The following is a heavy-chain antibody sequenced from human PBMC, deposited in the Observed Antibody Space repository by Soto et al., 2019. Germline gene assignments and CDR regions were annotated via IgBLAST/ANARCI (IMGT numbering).Heavy chain of an antibody. J-gene: IGHJ4*02. CDR3: ARTRGGYYGSGSYYVDY. CDR2: ISYDGTNK. CDR1: GFTFSSYA. D-gene: IGHD3-10*01. Sequence: QVQLVESGGGVVKPGRSLRLSCAASGFTFSSYAMHWVRQAPGRGLEWVAVISYDGTNKYYADSVKGRFTISRDNSKNTLYLQMNSLRAEDTAVYYCARTRGGYYGSGSYYVDYWGQGTLVTVSS. V-gene: IGHV3-30-3*01.